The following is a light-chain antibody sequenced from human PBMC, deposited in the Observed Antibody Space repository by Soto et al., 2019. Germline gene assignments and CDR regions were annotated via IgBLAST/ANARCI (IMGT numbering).Light chain of an antibody. CDR2: DAS. CDR3: QQRSNWLT. CDR1: QSVSSY. Sequence: EIVLTQSPATLSLSPGERATLSCRASQSVSSYLAWYQQKPGQAPRLLIYDASNRATGIPDRFSGSGSATYFTLTISSLEPEDVAVYYCQQRSNWLTFGGGTKVEIK. J-gene: IGKJ4*01. V-gene: IGKV3-11*01.